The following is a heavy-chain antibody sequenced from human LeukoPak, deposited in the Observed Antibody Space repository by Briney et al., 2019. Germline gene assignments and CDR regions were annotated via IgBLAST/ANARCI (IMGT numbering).Heavy chain of an antibody. J-gene: IGHJ5*02. D-gene: IGHD1-1*01. CDR2: ISSGGDIM. CDR3: AKDRTGTTGRDWLDP. CDR1: GLRFSDYY. Sequence: GGSLRLSCAASGLRFSDYYVSWIRQAPGKGLQWVSYISSGGDIMHYADSVKGRFTSSRDNAKNSGYLEMNSLRAEDTAVYYCAKDRTGTTGRDWLDPWGQGTLVTVSS. V-gene: IGHV3-11*01.